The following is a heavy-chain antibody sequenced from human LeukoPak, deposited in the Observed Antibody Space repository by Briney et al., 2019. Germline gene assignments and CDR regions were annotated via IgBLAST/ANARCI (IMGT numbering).Heavy chain of an antibody. CDR3: ARLAYDSSGYGDYFDY. J-gene: IGHJ4*02. D-gene: IGHD3-22*01. CDR1: GGSISSSSYY. Sequence: SETLSLTCTVSGGSISSSSYYWGWIRQPPGKGLEWIGSIYYSGSTYYNPSLKSRATISVDTSKNQFSLKLSSVTAADTAVYYCARLAYDSSGYGDYFDYWGQGTLVTVSS. V-gene: IGHV4-39*01. CDR2: IYYSGST.